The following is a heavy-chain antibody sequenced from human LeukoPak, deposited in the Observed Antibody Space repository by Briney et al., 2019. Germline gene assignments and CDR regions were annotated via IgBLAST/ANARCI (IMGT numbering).Heavy chain of an antibody. CDR1: GFTFSNIK. CDR3: SSSTAIGY. CDR2: ISSSGRTI. Sequence: GGSLRLSCAASGFTFSNIKWTWVGQAPGKGLEWVSYISSSGRTIYYADSVKGRFTISRDNAKNSLYLQMSSLRTEDTAVYYCSSSTAIGYWGQGTLVTVSS. J-gene: IGHJ4*02. V-gene: IGHV3-48*03.